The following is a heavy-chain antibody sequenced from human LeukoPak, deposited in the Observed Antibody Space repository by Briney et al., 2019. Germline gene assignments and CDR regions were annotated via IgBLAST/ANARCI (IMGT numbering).Heavy chain of an antibody. J-gene: IGHJ4*02. D-gene: IGHD2-2*01. Sequence: GGSLRLSCAASGFTFSNAWMSWVRQAPGKGLEWVGRIKSKTDGGTTDYAAPVKGRFTISRDDSKNTLYLQMDSLKTEDTAVYYCTTGIVVVPAAHVDYWGQGTLVTVSS. V-gene: IGHV3-15*01. CDR1: GFTFSNAW. CDR2: IKSKTDGGTT. CDR3: TTGIVVVPAAHVDY.